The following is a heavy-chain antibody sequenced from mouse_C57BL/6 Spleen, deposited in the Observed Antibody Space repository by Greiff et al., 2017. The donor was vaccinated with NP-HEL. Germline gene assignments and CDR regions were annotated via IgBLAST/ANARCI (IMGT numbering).Heavy chain of an antibody. D-gene: IGHD1-1*01. CDR2: IDPEDGET. J-gene: IGHJ3*01. CDR3: AYGSSYGY. V-gene: IGHV14-2*01. Sequence: VQLQQSGAELVKPGASVKLSCTASGFNIKDYYMHWVKQRTEQGLEWIGRIDPEDGETKYAPKFPGKATITADTSSNTAYLQLSSLTSEDTAVYYCAYGSSYGYWGQGTLVTVSA. CDR1: GFNIKDYY.